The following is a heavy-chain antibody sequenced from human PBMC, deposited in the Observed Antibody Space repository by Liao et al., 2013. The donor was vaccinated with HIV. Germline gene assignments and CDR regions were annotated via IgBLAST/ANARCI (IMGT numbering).Heavy chain of an antibody. V-gene: IGHV4-34*01. CDR1: GGSFSGYY. CDR3: ARARYSYGDYNSKLDY. J-gene: IGHJ4*02. D-gene: IGHD5-18*01. Sequence: QVQLQQWGAGLLKPSETLSLTCAVYGGSFSGYYWSWIRQPPGKGLEWIGEINHSGSTNYNPSLKSRVTISVDTSKNQFSLKLSSVTAADTAVYYCARARYSYGDYNSKLDYWGQGTLVTVSS. CDR2: INHSGST.